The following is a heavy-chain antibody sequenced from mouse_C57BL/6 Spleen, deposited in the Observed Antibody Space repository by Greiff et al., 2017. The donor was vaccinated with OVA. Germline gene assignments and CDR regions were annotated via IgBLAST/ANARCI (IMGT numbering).Heavy chain of an antibody. CDR3: ARRGPHWYFDV. CDR2: ISYDGSN. CDR1: GYSITSGYY. J-gene: IGHJ1*03. Sequence: EVKLLESGPGLVKPSQSLSLTCSVTGYSITSGYYWNWIRQFPGNKLEWMGYISYDGSNNYNPSLKNRISITRDTSKNQFFLKLNSVTTEDTATYYCARRGPHWYFDVWGTGTTVTVSS. V-gene: IGHV3-6*01.